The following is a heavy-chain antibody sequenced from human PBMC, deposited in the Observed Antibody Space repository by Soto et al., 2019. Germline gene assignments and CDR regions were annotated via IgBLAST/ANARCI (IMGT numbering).Heavy chain of an antibody. D-gene: IGHD1-7*01. V-gene: IGHV4-4*02. CDR2: IYRTGST. J-gene: IGHJ4*02. CDR3: ASRDPGTSVDY. CDR1: GGSFTSSSW. Sequence: ASETLSLTCAVSGGSFTSSSWWTWVRQPPGQGLEWIGEIYRTGSTNYNPSLKSRVTISLDKSENQFSLKVTSLTAADTAVYYCASRDPGTSVDYWGQGTLVTVSS.